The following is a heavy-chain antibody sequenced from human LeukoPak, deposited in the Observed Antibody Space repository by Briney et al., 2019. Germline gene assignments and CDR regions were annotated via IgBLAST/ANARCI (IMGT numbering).Heavy chain of an antibody. CDR2: FDPEDGET. J-gene: IGHJ6*02. V-gene: IGHV1-24*01. Sequence: ASVTLSCTVSASTLTEISMPWGRHPHGKGHGLKGGFDPEDGETIYSQKYQGKVTMTEDTSTDTAYMELSSLRSEDTAVYYCATVMDPYSSSWLKLPYYGMDVWGQGTTVTVSS. D-gene: IGHD6-13*01. CDR3: ATVMDPYSSSWLKLPYYGMDV. CDR1: ASTLTEIS.